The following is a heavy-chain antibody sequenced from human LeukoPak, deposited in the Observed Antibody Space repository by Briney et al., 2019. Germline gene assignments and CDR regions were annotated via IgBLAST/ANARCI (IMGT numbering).Heavy chain of an antibody. CDR2: VSAFNGNT. CDR1: GYTFSSYG. V-gene: IGHV1-18*01. J-gene: IGHJ4*02. CDR3: ARRGGSYSHSDF. Sequence: ASVKVSCKASGYTFSSYGIIWVRQAPGQGLEWMGWVSAFNGNTDYAPKPQGRVTMTTDTSTTTAYMELRSLTSDDTAVYYCARRGGSYSHSDFWGQGTLVTVSS. D-gene: IGHD1-26*01.